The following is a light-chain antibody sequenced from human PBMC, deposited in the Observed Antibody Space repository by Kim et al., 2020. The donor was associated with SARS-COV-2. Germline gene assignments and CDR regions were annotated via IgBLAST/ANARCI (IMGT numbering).Light chain of an antibody. CDR1: ISNIGAGYD. Sequence: QSVLTQPPSVSGAPGQRVTISCTGSISNIGAGYDVHWYQQLPATAPKLLIYGNSNRPSGVPDRFSGSKSDTSASLAITGLQAEDEADYYYQSYDNSLSGYVFGSGTKVTVL. CDR2: GNS. V-gene: IGLV1-40*01. J-gene: IGLJ1*01. CDR3: QSYDNSLSGYV.